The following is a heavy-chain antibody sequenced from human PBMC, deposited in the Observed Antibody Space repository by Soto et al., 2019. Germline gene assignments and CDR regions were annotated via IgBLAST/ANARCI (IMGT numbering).Heavy chain of an antibody. D-gene: IGHD3-10*01. Sequence: QVQLQQWVAGLLKPSETLSLTCAVYGGTFSGYYWSWIRQPPGKGLEWIGEINHSGSTNYNPSLKSRVTISVDTSKNQFSLKLSSVAAADTAVYYCARWLITMVRGVIPPGRAFDIWGQGTMVTVSS. J-gene: IGHJ3*02. V-gene: IGHV4-34*01. CDR1: GGTFSGYY. CDR3: ARWLITMVRGVIPPGRAFDI. CDR2: INHSGST.